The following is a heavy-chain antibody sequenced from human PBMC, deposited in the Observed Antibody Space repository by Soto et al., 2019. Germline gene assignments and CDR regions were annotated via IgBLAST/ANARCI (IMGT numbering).Heavy chain of an antibody. D-gene: IGHD3-10*01. CDR1: SSPVCSTTYT. V-gene: IGHV4-39*01. CDR3: ARRYGSAFDI. CDR2: VYYGGRS. Sequence: SETLSLTCTVSSSPVCSTTYTWGWIRQPPGKGLEWVASVYYGGRSYYNPTLNSRVTISVDTSKNQFSLKMTSVTAADTAVYYCARRYGSAFDIWGQGTMVTVSS. J-gene: IGHJ3*02.